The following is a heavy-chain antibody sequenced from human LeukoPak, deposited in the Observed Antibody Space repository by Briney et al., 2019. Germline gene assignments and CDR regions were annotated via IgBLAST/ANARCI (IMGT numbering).Heavy chain of an antibody. CDR1: GGSITGYY. Sequence: KSSETLSLTCTVSGGSITGYYWSWIRQPAGKGLEWIGLIYATGSTNYNPSLKSRVTMSVDTSKSQFSLRLSSMTAADTAVYYCARGITAMDVWGKGTTVTVSS. V-gene: IGHV4-4*07. J-gene: IGHJ6*03. D-gene: IGHD3-16*01. CDR3: ARGITAMDV. CDR2: IYATGST.